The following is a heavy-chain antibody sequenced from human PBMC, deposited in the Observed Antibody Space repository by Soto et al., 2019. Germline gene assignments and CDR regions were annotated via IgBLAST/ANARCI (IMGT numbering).Heavy chain of an antibody. CDR3: ARDGARYCSGGSCYGMDV. V-gene: IGHV3-66*02. CDR2: IYSGGSNK. CDR1: GFTVSSNY. D-gene: IGHD2-15*01. Sequence: GGSLRLSCAASGFTVSSNYMSWVRQAPGKGLEWVSVIYSGGSNKYYADSVKGRFTISRDNSKNTLYLQMNSLRAEDTAVYYCARDGARYCSGGSCYGMDVWGQGTTVTVSS. J-gene: IGHJ6*02.